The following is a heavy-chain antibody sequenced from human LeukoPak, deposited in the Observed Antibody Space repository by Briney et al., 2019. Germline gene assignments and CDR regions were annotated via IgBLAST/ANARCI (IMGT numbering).Heavy chain of an antibody. CDR1: GFTFSSYS. CDR2: ISSSSSYI. J-gene: IGHJ4*02. D-gene: IGHD3-22*01. V-gene: IGHV3-21*01. CDR3: AREPLYYYDSSGDFDY. Sequence: PGGSLRLSCAASGFTFSSYSMNWVRQAPGKGLEWVSSISSSSSYIYYADSVKGRFTISRDNAKNSLYLQMNSLRAEDTAVYYCAREPLYYYDSSGDFDYWGQGTLVTVSS.